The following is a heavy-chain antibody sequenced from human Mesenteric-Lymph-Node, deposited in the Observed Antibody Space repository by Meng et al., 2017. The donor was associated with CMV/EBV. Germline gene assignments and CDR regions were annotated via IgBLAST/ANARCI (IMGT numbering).Heavy chain of an antibody. CDR2: IYYSGST. Sequence: SGGSISSGGYYWSWIRQHPGKGLEWIGYIYYSGSTYYNPSLKSRVTISVDTSKNQFSLKLSSVTAADTAVCYCARIAAAGTLVPFDYWGQGTLVTVSS. CDR1: GGSISSGGYY. CDR3: ARIAAAGTLVPFDY. D-gene: IGHD6-13*01. V-gene: IGHV4-31*02. J-gene: IGHJ4*02.